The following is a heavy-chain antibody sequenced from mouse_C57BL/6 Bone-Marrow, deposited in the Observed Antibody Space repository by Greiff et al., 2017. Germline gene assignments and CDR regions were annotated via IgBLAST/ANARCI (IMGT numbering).Heavy chain of an antibody. D-gene: IGHD3-1*01. J-gene: IGHJ2*01. Sequence: QVQLQQSGAELVRPGTSVKVSCKASGYAFTNYLIEWVKQRPGQGLEWIGVINPGSGGTNYNEKFKGKATLTAAKSSSTAYMQLSSLTSGDSAVYFCARSGHSDYWGQGTTLTVSS. V-gene: IGHV1-54*01. CDR3: ARSGHSDY. CDR2: INPGSGGT. CDR1: GYAFTNYL.